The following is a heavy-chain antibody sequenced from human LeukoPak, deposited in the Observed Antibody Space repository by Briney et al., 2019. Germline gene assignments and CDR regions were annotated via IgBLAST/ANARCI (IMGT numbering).Heavy chain of an antibody. CDR3: ARENYYNTSGVTDY. J-gene: IGHJ4*02. CDR1: GGSISSGDYY. Sequence: PSETLSLTCTVSGGSISSGDYYWSWIRQPPGKGLEWIGYIYYSGSAYYNPSLTGRVTISIDTSKKQFSLKLSSVTAADTAVYYCARENYYNTSGVTDYWGQGTLVTVSS. D-gene: IGHD3-22*01. V-gene: IGHV4-30-4*01. CDR2: IYYSGSA.